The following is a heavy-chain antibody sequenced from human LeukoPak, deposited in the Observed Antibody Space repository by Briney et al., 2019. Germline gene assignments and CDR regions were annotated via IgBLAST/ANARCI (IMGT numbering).Heavy chain of an antibody. D-gene: IGHD5-12*01. J-gene: IGHJ3*02. CDR1: GGSISSSSYY. CDR2: IYYSGST. Sequence: PSETLSLTCTVSGGSISSSSYYWGWIRQPPGKGLEWGGNIYYSGSTYYNPSLKSRVTISVDTCKNQFSLRLICVTAADTAVYYCARDRYSGYDGFGAFDIWGQGTMVTVSS. CDR3: ARDRYSGYDGFGAFDI. V-gene: IGHV4-39*07.